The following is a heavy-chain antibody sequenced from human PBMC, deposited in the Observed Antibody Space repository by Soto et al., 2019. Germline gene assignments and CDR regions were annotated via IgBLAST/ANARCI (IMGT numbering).Heavy chain of an antibody. D-gene: IGHD2-8*01. CDR2: ISGSGGST. Sequence: EVQLLESGGGLVQPGGSLRLSCAASGFTFSSYAMSWVRQAPGKGLEWVSAISGSGGSTYYADSVKGRFTISRDNSKNTLYLQMNSLRAEDTAVYYCAKVHRYCTNGVCYTTVDYWGQGTLVTVSS. CDR1: GFTFSSYA. J-gene: IGHJ4*02. V-gene: IGHV3-23*01. CDR3: AKVHRYCTNGVCYTTVDY.